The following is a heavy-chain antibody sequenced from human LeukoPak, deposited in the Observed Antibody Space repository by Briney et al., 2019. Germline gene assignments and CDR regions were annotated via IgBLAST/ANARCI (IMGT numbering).Heavy chain of an antibody. J-gene: IGHJ5*02. V-gene: IGHV3-43*02. Sequence: GGSLRLSCAASGFTFDDYAMHWVRQAPGKGLEWVSLISGDGGSTYYADSVKGRFTISRDNSKNSLYLQMNSLRTEDTALYYCARERGSSWYKGWFDPWGQGTLVTVSS. D-gene: IGHD6-13*01. CDR3: ARERGSSWYKGWFDP. CDR2: ISGDGGST. CDR1: GFTFDDYA.